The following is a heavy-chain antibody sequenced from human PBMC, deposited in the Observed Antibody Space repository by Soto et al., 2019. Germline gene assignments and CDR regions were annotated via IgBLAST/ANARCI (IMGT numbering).Heavy chain of an antibody. CDR2: VNPGGDGA. V-gene: IGHV1-46*03. D-gene: IGHD3-16*01. CDR3: AGDGAAPYTGFDY. Sequence: QVQLVQSGAEVKKPGASVQVSCRASGYTFTNYCMHWVRQAPGQGLEWMGRVNPGGDGATYAQKFKGRVTMTRDTSTSTVYMELSSLRSEDTAVYYCAGDGAAPYTGFDYWGQGTLVTVSS. CDR1: GYTFTNYC. J-gene: IGHJ4*02.